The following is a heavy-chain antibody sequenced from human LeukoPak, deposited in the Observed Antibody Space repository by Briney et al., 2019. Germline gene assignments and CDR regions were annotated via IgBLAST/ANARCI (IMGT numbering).Heavy chain of an antibody. J-gene: IGHJ5*02. CDR3: AREAITIFGVVRTQTTYGPHRFDP. V-gene: IGHV1-18*04. D-gene: IGHD3-3*01. CDR1: AYPFSIYG. CDR2: ISVHNGNT. Sequence: ASVKVSCKASAYPFSIYGISWVRQAPRQGLEWMGWISVHNGNTNYAQKFQGRVTMTTDTSTTTAYMELRSLKSDDTAVYYCAREAITIFGVVRTQTTYGPHRFDPWGQGTLVTVSS.